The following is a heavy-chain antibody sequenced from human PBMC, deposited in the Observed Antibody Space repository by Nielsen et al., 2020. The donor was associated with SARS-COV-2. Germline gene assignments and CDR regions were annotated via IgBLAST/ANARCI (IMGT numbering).Heavy chain of an antibody. J-gene: IGHJ4*02. D-gene: IGHD3-22*01. Sequence: GESLKISCAASGFTFSSYGMHWVRQAPGKGLEWVAVISYDGSNKYYADSVKGRFTISRDNSKNTLYLQMNSLRAEDTAVYYCASRANYYDSSGYLPDYWGQGTLVTVSS. V-gene: IGHV3-30*03. CDR3: ASRANYYDSSGYLPDY. CDR2: ISYDGSNK. CDR1: GFTFSSYG.